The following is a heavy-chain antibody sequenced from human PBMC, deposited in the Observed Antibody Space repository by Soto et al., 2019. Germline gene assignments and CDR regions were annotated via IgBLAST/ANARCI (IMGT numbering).Heavy chain of an antibody. V-gene: IGHV5-10-1*01. CDR1: GYSFTSYW. J-gene: IGHJ6*02. Sequence: GESLKISCKGSGYSFTSYWISWVRQMPGKGLEWMGRIDPSDSYTNYSPSFQGHVTISADKSISTAYLQWSSLRAEDTAVYYCASSGDWELGGSYYYYGLDVWGQGTTVTVSS. CDR3: ASSGDWELGGSYYYYGLDV. D-gene: IGHD1-7*01. CDR2: IDPSDSYT.